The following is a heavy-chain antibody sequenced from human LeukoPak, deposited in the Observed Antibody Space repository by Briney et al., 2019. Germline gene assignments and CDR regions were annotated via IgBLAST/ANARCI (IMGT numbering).Heavy chain of an antibody. D-gene: IGHD6-19*01. CDR3: VAGSGWRFDY. V-gene: IGHV3-9*01. Sequence: GGSLRLSCAASGFTFDDYAMHWVRQAPGKGLEWVSGISWNSGSIGYADSVKGRFTISRDNAKNSLYVQMNSLRVEDTAVYYCVAGSGWRFDYWGQGTLVTVSS. CDR1: GFTFDDYA. CDR2: ISWNSGSI. J-gene: IGHJ4*02.